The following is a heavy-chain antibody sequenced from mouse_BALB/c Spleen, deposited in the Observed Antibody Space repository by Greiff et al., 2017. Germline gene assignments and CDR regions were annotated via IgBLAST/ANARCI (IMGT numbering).Heavy chain of an antibody. CDR1: GFTFSSFG. D-gene: IGHD1-1*01. V-gene: IGHV5-17*02. Sequence: DVQLVESGGGLVQPGGSRKLSCAASGFTFSSFGMHWVRQAPEKGLEWVAYISSGSSTIYYADTVKGRFTISRDNPKNTLFLQMTTLRSEDTAMYYCARGTYYYGSSSPWFAYWGQGTLVTVSA. J-gene: IGHJ3*01. CDR2: ISSGSSTI. CDR3: ARGTYYYGSSSPWFAY.